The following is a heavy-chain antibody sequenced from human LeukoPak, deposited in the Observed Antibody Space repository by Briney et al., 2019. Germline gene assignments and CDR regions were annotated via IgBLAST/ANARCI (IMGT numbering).Heavy chain of an antibody. CDR1: GGSISSSSYY. J-gene: IGHJ6*03. CDR3: ARVVWFGESQTFYYYYYMDV. D-gene: IGHD3-10*01. CDR2: IYYSGST. V-gene: IGHV4-61*01. Sequence: SETLSLTCTVSGGSISSSSYYWSWIRQPPGNGLEWIGYIYYSGSTNYNPSLKSRVTISVDTSKNQFSLKLSSVTAADTAVYYCARVVWFGESQTFYYYYYMDVWGKGTTVTVPS.